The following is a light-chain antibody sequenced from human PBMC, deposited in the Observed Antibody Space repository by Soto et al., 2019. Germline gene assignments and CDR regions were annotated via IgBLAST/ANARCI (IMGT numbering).Light chain of an antibody. CDR2: LNSDGSH. Sequence: QPVLTQSPSASASLGASVKLTCTLSSGHSSYAIAWHQQQPEKGPRYLMKLNSDGSHSKGDGIPDRFSGSSSGAERYLTISSLQSEDEADYYCQTWGTRIQIFAGGTKLTVL. V-gene: IGLV4-69*01. J-gene: IGLJ2*01. CDR3: QTWGTRIQI. CDR1: SGHSSYA.